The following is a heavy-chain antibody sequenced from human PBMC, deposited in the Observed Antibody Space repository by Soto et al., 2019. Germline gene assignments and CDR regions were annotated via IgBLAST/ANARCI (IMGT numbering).Heavy chain of an antibody. CDR2: ISAYNGNT. D-gene: IGHD6-13*01. CDR3: ARDLLPLRIAAAGTRYYYGMDV. J-gene: IGHJ6*02. Sequence: GASVKVSCKASGYTFTSYGISCVRQAPGQGLEWMGWISAYNGNTNYAQKLQGRVTMTTDTSTSTAYMELRSLRSDDAAVYYCARDLLPLRIAAAGTRYYYGMDVWGQGTTVTVSS. V-gene: IGHV1-18*04. CDR1: GYTFTSYG.